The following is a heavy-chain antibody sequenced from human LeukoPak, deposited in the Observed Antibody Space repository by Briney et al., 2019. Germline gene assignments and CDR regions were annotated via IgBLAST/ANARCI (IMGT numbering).Heavy chain of an antibody. CDR1: GFTVSSNY. D-gene: IGHD1-26*01. CDR2: IYNDGRT. J-gene: IGHJ4*02. CDR3: AREASRRESGTYYALFDY. Sequence: TGGSLRLSCAASGFTVSSNYMSWVRQAPGKGLEWVSIIYNDGRTYYADSVKGRFTISRDNAKNSLYLQMNSLRAEDTAVYYCAREASRRESGTYYALFDYWGQGTLVTVSS. V-gene: IGHV3-53*01.